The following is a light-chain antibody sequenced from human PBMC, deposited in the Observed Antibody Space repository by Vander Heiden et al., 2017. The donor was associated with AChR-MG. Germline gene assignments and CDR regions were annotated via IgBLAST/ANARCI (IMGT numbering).Light chain of an antibody. CDR2: SNN. V-gene: IGLV1-44*01. CDR3: AAWDDSLNGWV. CDR1: SSNIGSNT. Sequence: QSVLTQPPLASGTPGQRVTISCSGSSSNIGSNTVNWYQPLPGTAPKLLIYSNNQRPSGVPDRFSGSKSGTSASLAISGLQSEDEADYYCAAWDDSLNGWVFGGGTKLTVL. J-gene: IGLJ3*02.